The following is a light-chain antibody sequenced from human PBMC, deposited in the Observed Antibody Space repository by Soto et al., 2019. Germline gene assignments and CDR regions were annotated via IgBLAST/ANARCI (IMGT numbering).Light chain of an antibody. Sequence: EIVLTQSPATLSLSPGEGATLSCRASQNVRSGSVAWYQQKPGQAPRLLIYAASSSATDIPDRFSGSGSGADFTLTITRVETEVCAEYYGHHYADSPYTFGHGTKLEIK. CDR3: HHYADSPYT. J-gene: IGKJ2*01. CDR2: AAS. CDR1: QNVRSGS. V-gene: IGKV3-20*01.